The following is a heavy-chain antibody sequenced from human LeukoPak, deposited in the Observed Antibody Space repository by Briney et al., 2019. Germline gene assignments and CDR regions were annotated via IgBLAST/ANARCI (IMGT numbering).Heavy chain of an antibody. D-gene: IGHD2-2*02. Sequence: GGSLRLSCAASGFTFSDHAMIWVRRAPGKGLEWVSGISASGGSAFYTDSVKGRFIIHRENSANTVYLQMDSLRVDDTAEYYYARGLILVVQGAIDYWGQGVLVTVSS. V-gene: IGHV3-23*01. J-gene: IGHJ4*02. CDR3: ARGLILVVQGAIDY. CDR1: GFTFSDHA. CDR2: ISASGGSA.